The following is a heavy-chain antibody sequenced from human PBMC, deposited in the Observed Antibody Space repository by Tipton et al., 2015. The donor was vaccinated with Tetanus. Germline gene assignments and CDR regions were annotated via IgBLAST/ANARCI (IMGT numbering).Heavy chain of an antibody. CDR2: IYYSGST. Sequence: TLSLTCSVSGDSINSGDYYWSWIRQPPGKGLEWIGYIYYSGSTYYNPSLKSRVTISIDTSKNQFSLRLSSVTAADTAVYYCARGVDRTKNGIEWGQGTLVTVSS. CDR1: GDSINSGDYY. V-gene: IGHV4-30-4*01. D-gene: IGHD5-12*01. J-gene: IGHJ4*02. CDR3: ARGVDRTKNGIE.